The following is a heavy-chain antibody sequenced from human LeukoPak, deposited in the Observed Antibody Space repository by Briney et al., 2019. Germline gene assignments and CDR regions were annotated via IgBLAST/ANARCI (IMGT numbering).Heavy chain of an antibody. J-gene: IGHJ3*02. CDR3: ARGHYDFWSGYYPDAFDI. CDR2: MNPNSGNT. D-gene: IGHD3-3*01. Sequence: ASVKVSCKASGYTFPSYDINWVRQATGQGLEWMGWMNPNSGNTGYAQKFQGRVTITRNTSISTAYMELSSLRSEDTAVYYCARGHYDFWSGYYPDAFDIWGQGTMVTVSS. CDR1: GYTFPSYD. V-gene: IGHV1-8*03.